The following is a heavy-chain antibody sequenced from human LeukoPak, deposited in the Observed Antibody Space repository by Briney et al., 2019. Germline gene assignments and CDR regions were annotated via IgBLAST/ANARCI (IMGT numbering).Heavy chain of an antibody. J-gene: IGHJ6*02. CDR2: IYYSGST. CDR3: ARRRDFWSGYYTGGYYYYGMDV. CDR1: GGSISSYY. D-gene: IGHD3-3*01. Sequence: KPSETLSLTCTVSGGSISSYYWSWIRQPPGKGLEWIGYIYYSGSTNYNPSLKSRVTISVDTSKNQFSLKLSSVTAADTAVYYCARRRDFWSGYYTGGYYYYGMDVWGQGTTVTVSS. V-gene: IGHV4-59*08.